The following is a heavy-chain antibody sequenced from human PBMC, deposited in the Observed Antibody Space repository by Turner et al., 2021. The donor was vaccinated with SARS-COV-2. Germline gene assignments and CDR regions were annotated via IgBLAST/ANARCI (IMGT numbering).Heavy chain of an antibody. Sequence: EVQLLVPEVVLVHPCGFLKLSCSASGFTFSSYVMSWVRRGQGKGLEWVSSISVSGGSKYCADSVKGRFTISRDNSKNTLYLQMNRLRAEDTAVYYCAKAQLGYYLGVDYWGQGTLVTVSS. CDR2: ISVSGGSK. CDR3: AKAQLGYYLGVDY. J-gene: IGHJ4*02. D-gene: IGHD3-3*01. V-gene: IGHV3-23*01. CDR1: GFTFSSYV.